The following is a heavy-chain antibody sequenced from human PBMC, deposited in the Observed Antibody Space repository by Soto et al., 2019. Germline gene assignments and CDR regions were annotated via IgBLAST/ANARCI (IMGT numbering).Heavy chain of an antibody. D-gene: IGHD3-16*01. CDR1: GFIFSSYW. CDR2: IKTDGSRT. V-gene: IGHV3-74*01. J-gene: IGHJ5*02. Sequence: EVQLVESGGGLGQPGGSLRLSCEASGFIFSSYWMHWVRQAPGKGLAWVARIKTDGSRTSYADSVKGRFTISRDNAKNTVYLQMNSLRAEDTAVYFCARVKLGSYDWIAPWGQGTLVTVSS. CDR3: ARVKLGSYDWIAP.